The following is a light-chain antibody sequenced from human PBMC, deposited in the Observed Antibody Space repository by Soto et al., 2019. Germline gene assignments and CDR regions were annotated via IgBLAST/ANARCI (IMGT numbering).Light chain of an antibody. Sequence: DIQITQSPSSRSASVVDRVTITFRASQSISSYLNWYQQKPGKAPKLLIYAASSLQSGVPSRFSGSGSGTDFTLTISSLQPEDFATYYCQQSYSTPRTVGQGT. CDR3: QQSYSTPRT. V-gene: IGKV1-39*01. CDR1: QSISSY. J-gene: IGKJ1*01. CDR2: AAS.